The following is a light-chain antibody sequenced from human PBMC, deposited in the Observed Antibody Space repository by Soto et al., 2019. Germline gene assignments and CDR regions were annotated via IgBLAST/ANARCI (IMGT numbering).Light chain of an antibody. Sequence: QSVLTQPASVSGSPGQSITISCTGTSSDVGAYDYVSWYQQHPDKAPKLIIYVVSNRPSGVSNRFSGSKSGNTASLTISGLQAEDEADYYCSLYTSSDTPDVFGTGTKVTLL. CDR2: VVS. CDR1: SSDVGAYDY. V-gene: IGLV2-14*01. CDR3: SLYTSSDTPDV. J-gene: IGLJ1*01.